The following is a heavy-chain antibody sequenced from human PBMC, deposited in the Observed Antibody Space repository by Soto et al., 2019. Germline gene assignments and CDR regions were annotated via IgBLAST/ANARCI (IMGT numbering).Heavy chain of an antibody. CDR1: GGTFSSYA. D-gene: IGHD1-26*01. CDR2: FDPEDGET. Sequence: ASVKVSCKASGGTFSSYAISWVRQAPGKGLEWMGGFDPEDGETIYAQKFQGRVTMTEDTSTDTAYMELSSLRSEDTAVYYCATGVGATPWFDPWGQGTLVTVSS. J-gene: IGHJ5*02. V-gene: IGHV1-24*01. CDR3: ATGVGATPWFDP.